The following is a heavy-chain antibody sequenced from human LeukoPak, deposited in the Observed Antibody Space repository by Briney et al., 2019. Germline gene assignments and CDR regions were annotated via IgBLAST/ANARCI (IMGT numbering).Heavy chain of an antibody. CDR3: ARDPRPSSGWRPFDY. Sequence: GGSLRLSCAASGFTFSSYGMHWVRQAPGKGLEWVAIIWYDGNNKYYADSVKGRFTISRDDSKNTLYLQMNSLRAEDTAVFYCARDPRPSSGWRPFDYWGRGTLVTVSS. CDR1: GFTFSSYG. J-gene: IGHJ4*02. V-gene: IGHV3-33*01. D-gene: IGHD6-19*01. CDR2: IWYDGNNK.